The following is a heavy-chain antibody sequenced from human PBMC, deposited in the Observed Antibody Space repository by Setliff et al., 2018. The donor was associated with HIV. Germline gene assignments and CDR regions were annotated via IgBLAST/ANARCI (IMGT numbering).Heavy chain of an antibody. CDR3: ARDNYYDTSGAIGY. V-gene: IGHV1-69*13. Sequence: SVKVSCKASGGTFSRYTISWVRQAPGQGLEWMGGIIPIFGTTNYAQRFQGRVSITADASTSTACMELSSLRSEDTAMYFCARDNYYDTSGAIGYWGQGTMVTVSS. CDR1: GGTFSRYT. J-gene: IGHJ4*02. D-gene: IGHD3-22*01. CDR2: IIPIFGTT.